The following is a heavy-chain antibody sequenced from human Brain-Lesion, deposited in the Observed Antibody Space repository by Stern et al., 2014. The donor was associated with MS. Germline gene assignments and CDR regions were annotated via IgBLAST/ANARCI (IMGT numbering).Heavy chain of an antibody. CDR3: ATLSPGAGGNYYRHFDY. Sequence: VHLVESGAEVKKPGASVKVSCKVSGYTLTELSMHWVRQAPRKGLEWMGGFDPEDGETIYAQKFQGRDTMTEDTSTDTAYMELSSLRSEDTAVYYCATLSPGAGGNYYRHFDYWGQGTLVTVSS. J-gene: IGHJ4*02. CDR2: FDPEDGET. D-gene: IGHD1-26*01. CDR1: GYTLTELS. V-gene: IGHV1-24*01.